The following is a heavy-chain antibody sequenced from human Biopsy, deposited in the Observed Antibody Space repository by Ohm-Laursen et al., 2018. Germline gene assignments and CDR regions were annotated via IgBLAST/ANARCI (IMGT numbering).Heavy chain of an antibody. V-gene: IGHV1-2*02. CDR2: INAKTGDT. Sequence: ASVKVSCKASGYTFTGYHVHWVRQAPGQGLEWMGWINAKTGDTNYAQKFQGRVTMTRDTSISTAYVDLSGLRSDDTAAYYCTRGGYYYDSLAYYYWFDPWGQGTLVTVSS. D-gene: IGHD3-22*01. CDR3: TRGGYYYDSLAYYYWFDP. J-gene: IGHJ5*02. CDR1: GYTFTGYH.